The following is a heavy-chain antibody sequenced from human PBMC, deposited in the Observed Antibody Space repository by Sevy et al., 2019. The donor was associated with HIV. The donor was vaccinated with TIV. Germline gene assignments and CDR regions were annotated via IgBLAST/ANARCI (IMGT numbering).Heavy chain of an antibody. J-gene: IGHJ4*02. V-gene: IGHV4-59*01. CDR1: GGSFNDFY. D-gene: IGHD3-10*01. CDR3: ARGKVLFDH. CDR2: IYYNGTT. Sequence: SETLSLTCTVSGGSFNDFYLSWIRQSPGMGLEWVGSIYYNGTTNSNPSLRRRVTISAQTSKSQISLRLNSVTAADTAVYYCARGKVLFDHWGQGIVVTVSS.